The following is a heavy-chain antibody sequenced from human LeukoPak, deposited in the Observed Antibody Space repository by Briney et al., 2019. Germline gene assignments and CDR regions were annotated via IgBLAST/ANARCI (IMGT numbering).Heavy chain of an antibody. J-gene: IGHJ6*02. D-gene: IGHD6-13*01. CDR3: ARLAAAGYYYYGMDV. V-gene: IGHV4-34*01. CDR1: GGSFSGYY. Sequence: SETLSLTCVVYGGSFSGYYWSWIRQPPGKGLEWIGEIYHSGSTNYNPSLKSRVTISVGKSKNQFSLKLSSVTAADTAVYYCARLAAAGYYYYGMDVWGQGTTVTVSS. CDR2: IYHSGST.